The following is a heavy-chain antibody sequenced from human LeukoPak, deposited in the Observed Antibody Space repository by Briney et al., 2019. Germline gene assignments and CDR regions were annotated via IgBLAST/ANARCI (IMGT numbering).Heavy chain of an antibody. V-gene: IGHV3-23*01. CDR2: INSNGDEI. D-gene: IGHD6-6*01. J-gene: IGHJ4*02. Sequence: GGSLRLSCAASGFAFSTYAMTWVRQAPGKGLEWVSGINSNGDEIYYADSVRGRFTISRDNSNNALYLQMDSLRAEDTAVYYCANWIGSSSRDYWGQGTLVTVSS. CDR1: GFAFSTYA. CDR3: ANWIGSSSRDY.